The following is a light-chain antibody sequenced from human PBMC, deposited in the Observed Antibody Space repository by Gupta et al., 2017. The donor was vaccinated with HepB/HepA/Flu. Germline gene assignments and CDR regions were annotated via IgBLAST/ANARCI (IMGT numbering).Light chain of an antibody. CDR1: QSVGNS. Sequence: EVVLTQSPATLSLSPGKKATLSCRASQSVGNSLAWYQHKPGQSPRLLIYDASTRATGIPARFSGGGSGTDFTLTITSLQPEDFAVYYCQQRSDWLRSFGQGTKLDI. CDR2: DAS. J-gene: IGKJ2*03. V-gene: IGKV3-11*01. CDR3: QQRSDWLRS.